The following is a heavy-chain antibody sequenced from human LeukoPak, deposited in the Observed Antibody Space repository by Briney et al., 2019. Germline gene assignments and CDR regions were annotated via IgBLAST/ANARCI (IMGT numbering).Heavy chain of an antibody. Sequence: SETLSLTCTVSGGSISTGGYYWSWIRQPPGKGLEWIGEINHSGSTNYNPSLKSRVTISVDTSKNQFSLKLSSVTAADTAVYYCARGRGSTSLYYFDYWGQGTLVTVSS. V-gene: IGHV4-34*01. J-gene: IGHJ4*02. D-gene: IGHD2-2*01. CDR2: INHSGST. CDR3: ARGRGSTSLYYFDY. CDR1: GGSISTGGYY.